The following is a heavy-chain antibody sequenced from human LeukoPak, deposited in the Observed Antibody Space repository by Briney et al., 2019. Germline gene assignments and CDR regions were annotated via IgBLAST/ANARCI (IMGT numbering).Heavy chain of an antibody. CDR2: LYHSGTT. CDR3: ARLGYNDYVARYFDL. V-gene: IGHV4-59*08. D-gene: IGHD5-24*01. Sequence: SETLSLTCTVSGGSISSYYWSWIRQPPGKGLEWIGYLYHSGTTNYNPSLKSRVTISVDTSKNEFSLKLTSVTAADTAVYYCARLGYNDYVARYFDLWAVAPWSLSPQ. J-gene: IGHJ2*01. CDR1: GGSISSYY.